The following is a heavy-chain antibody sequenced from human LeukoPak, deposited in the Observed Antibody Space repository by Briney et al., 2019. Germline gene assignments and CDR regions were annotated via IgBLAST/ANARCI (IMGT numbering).Heavy chain of an antibody. D-gene: IGHD6-13*01. Sequence: PGGSLRLSCAASGFTFDDYAMHWVRQAPGKGLEWVSLISGDGGSTYYADSVKGRFTISRDNSKNSLYLQMNSLRAEDTAVYYCARDGGDSSHQLDYWGQGTLVTVSS. J-gene: IGHJ4*02. CDR2: ISGDGGST. CDR3: ARDGGDSSHQLDY. CDR1: GFTFDDYA. V-gene: IGHV3-43*02.